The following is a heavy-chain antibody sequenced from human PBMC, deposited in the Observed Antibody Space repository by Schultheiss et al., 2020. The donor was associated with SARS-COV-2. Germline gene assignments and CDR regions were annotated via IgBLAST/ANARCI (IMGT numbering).Heavy chain of an antibody. CDR1: GGSISSSSYY. J-gene: IGHJ6*02. CDR2: INHSGST. Sequence: SETLSLTCTVSGGSISSSSYYWGWIRQPPGKGLEWIGEINHSGSTNYNPSLKSRVTISVDTSKNQFSLKLSSVTAADTAVYYCARDIHYYYYGMDVWGQGTTVTVSS. V-gene: IGHV4-39*07. CDR3: ARDIHYYYYGMDV.